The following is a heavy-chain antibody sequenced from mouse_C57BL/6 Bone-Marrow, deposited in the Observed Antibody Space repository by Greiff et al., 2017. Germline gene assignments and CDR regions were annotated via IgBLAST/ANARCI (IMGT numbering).Heavy chain of an antibody. J-gene: IGHJ1*03. CDR1: GFNIKNTY. D-gene: IGHD1-1*01. CDR2: IDPANGNT. CDR3: ALLLRYPYWYFEV. V-gene: IGHV14-3*01. Sequence: EVKLMESVAELVRPGASVKLSCTASGFNIKNTYMHWVKQRPGQGLEWIGRIDPANGNTKYAPKFQGKATITADTSSNTAYLRLSSLTSEDTAIYYCALLLRYPYWYFEVWGTGTTVTVSS.